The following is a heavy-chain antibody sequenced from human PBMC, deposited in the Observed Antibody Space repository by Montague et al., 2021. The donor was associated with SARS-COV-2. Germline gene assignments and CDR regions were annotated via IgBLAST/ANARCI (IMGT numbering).Heavy chain of an antibody. V-gene: IGHV4-39*01. CDR3: ARPLVRGVPKAFDI. CDR1: GGSITRNYY. D-gene: IGHD3-10*01. CDR2: IYYSGNT. J-gene: IGHJ3*02. Sequence: SETLSLTCTVSGGSITRNYYWGWIRQPTGKGVVWVGNIYYSGNTFINTSFESRVTTSVDASKNKFSLNLTSVTAADTAVYYCARPLVRGVPKAFDIWGQGALVIVSS.